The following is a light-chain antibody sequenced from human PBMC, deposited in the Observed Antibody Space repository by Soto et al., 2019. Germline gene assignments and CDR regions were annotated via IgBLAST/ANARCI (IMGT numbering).Light chain of an antibody. CDR1: SSNIGRNT. V-gene: IGLV1-44*01. CDR2: KNN. Sequence: QSVLTQPPSASGTPGQRVTISCSGTSSNIGRNTVHWYQQLPGTAPKLLIYKNNQRPSGVPDRFSGSKSGTSASLAISGLQSEDEATYYCAAWDDSLNGDVFGTGTKLTVL. J-gene: IGLJ1*01. CDR3: AAWDDSLNGDV.